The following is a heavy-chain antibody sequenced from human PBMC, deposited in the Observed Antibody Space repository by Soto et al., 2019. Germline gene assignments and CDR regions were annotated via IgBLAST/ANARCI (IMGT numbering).Heavy chain of an antibody. CDR2: IDLSEPYT. CDR3: ATQGLTTYYFGY. Sequence: EVQLVQSGAEVKKSGESLMISCKVSGYSFASQWISWLRQVPGKGQEWMGRIDLSEPYTTYNPSFQGHVTFSADKSITTAYLQWRSLEASDTAIYYCATQGLTTYYFGYWGQGTLVTVSS. D-gene: IGHD3-16*01. J-gene: IGHJ4*02. V-gene: IGHV5-10-1*03. CDR1: GYSFASQW.